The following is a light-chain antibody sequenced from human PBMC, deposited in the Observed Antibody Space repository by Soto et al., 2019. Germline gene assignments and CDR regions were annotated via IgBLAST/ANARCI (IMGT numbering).Light chain of an antibody. CDR3: QQYGSSPT. J-gene: IGKJ4*01. Sequence: EIVMTQSPATLSVSPGERATLSCRASQSVSSNLAWYQQKPGQALRLLIYGASSRATGIPDRFSGSGSGTDFTLTISRLEPEDFAVYYCQQYGSSPTFGGGTKVDIK. CDR1: QSVSSN. V-gene: IGKV3-20*01. CDR2: GAS.